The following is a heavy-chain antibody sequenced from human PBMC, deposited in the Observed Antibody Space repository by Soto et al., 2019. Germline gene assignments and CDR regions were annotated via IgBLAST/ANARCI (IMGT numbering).Heavy chain of an antibody. V-gene: IGHV1-69*06. D-gene: IGHD3-22*01. CDR1: GGTFSSYA. J-gene: IGHJ3*02. CDR2: IIPIFGTA. CDR3: ARVEGYYDSSGYPRDAFDI. Sequence: ASVKVSCKASGGTFSSYAISWVRQAPGQGLEWMGGIIPIFGTANYAQKFQGRVTITADKSTSTAYMELSSLRSEDTAVYYCARVEGYYDSSGYPRDAFDIWGQGTMVTVSS.